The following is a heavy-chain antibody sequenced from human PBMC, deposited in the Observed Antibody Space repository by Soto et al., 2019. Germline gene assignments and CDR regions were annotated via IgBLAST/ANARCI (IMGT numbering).Heavy chain of an antibody. CDR2: IIPIPGTA. V-gene: IGHV1-69*01. CDR1: GGTFGSYA. J-gene: IGHJ6*02. D-gene: IGHD2-2*01. Sequence: QVQLVQSGAEVKKPGSSVKVSCKASGGTFGSYAISWVRQAPGQGLEWMGGIIPIPGTANYAQKFQGRVTIAADESTSTAYMERSSLRSEDTAVYYWARSQGSSTSLEIYYYYYYGMEVWAKGPRSPSP. CDR3: ARSQGSSTSLEIYYYYYYGMEV.